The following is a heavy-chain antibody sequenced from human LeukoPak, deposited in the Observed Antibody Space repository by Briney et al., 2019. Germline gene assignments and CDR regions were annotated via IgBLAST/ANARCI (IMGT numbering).Heavy chain of an antibody. D-gene: IGHD6-19*01. CDR1: GFTFSSYA. Sequence: PGGSLRLSCAASGFTFSSYAMSWVRQAPGKGLEWVSGISDSGNSLYYADSVKGRFTISRDNSKNTLYLQMNSLRAEDTAVYYCAKDSGWYNHDAFDIWGQGTMVTVSS. CDR2: ISDSGNSL. V-gene: IGHV3-23*01. CDR3: AKDSGWYNHDAFDI. J-gene: IGHJ3*02.